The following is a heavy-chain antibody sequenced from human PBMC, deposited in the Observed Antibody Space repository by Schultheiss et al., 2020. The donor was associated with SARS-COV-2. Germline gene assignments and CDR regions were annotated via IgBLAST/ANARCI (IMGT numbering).Heavy chain of an antibody. V-gene: IGHV3-66*01. Sequence: GESLKISCVASGFTFTSYWMHWVRQAPGKGLEWVSVTYSGGSTYYVDSVKGRFTTSRDNSKNTLYLQMDSLRAEDTAVYYCARTGTTSDYFDYWGQGTLVTVSS. J-gene: IGHJ4*02. CDR1: GFTFTSYW. CDR3: ARTGTTSDYFDY. D-gene: IGHD1-7*01. CDR2: TYSGGST.